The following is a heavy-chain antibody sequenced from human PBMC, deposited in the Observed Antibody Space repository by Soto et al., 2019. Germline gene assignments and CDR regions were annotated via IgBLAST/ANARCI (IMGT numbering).Heavy chain of an antibody. D-gene: IGHD2-2*02. Sequence: AGGSLRLSCAASGFTFSGYTIHWVRQAPGKGLEWLALIWFDGSNKYYADSVKGRFTISRDNSRNTLYLQMNSLRAEDTAVYYCARELTLNIYDFDYWGQGTLVTVSS. J-gene: IGHJ4*02. CDR2: IWFDGSNK. CDR1: GFTFSGYT. V-gene: IGHV3-30*02. CDR3: ARELTLNIYDFDY.